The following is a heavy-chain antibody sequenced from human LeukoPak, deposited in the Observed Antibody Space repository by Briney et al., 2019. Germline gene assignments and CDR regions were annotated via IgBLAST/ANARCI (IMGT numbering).Heavy chain of an antibody. CDR1: GFTFSSYS. CDR3: AREYSSSFVGPTPSRT. J-gene: IGHJ5*02. CDR2: ISSSSSTI. V-gene: IGHV3-48*01. Sequence: GGSLRLSCAASGFTFSSYSMTWVRQAPGKGLEWVSYISSSSSTIYYADSVKGRFTISGDNAKNSLYLQMNSLRAEDTAVYYCAREYSSSFVGPTPSRTWGQGTLVTVSS. D-gene: IGHD6-6*01.